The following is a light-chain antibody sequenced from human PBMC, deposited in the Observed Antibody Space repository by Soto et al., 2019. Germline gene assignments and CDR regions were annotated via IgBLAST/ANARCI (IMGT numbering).Light chain of an antibody. CDR3: QQYNNWPYT. V-gene: IGKV3-15*01. CDR1: QSVSSN. J-gene: IGKJ2*01. CDR2: GAS. Sequence: EIVMTQSPATLSVSPGERATLSCRASQSVSSNLAWYQHKPGQAPRLLIYGASTRATGIPARFSGSGSGTEFTRTLSRLQSEDFAIYYCQQYNNWPYTFVQWTKLEIK.